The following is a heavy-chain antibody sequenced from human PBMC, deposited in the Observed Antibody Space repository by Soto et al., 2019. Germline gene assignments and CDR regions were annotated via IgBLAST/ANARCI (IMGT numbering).Heavy chain of an antibody. V-gene: IGHV1-69*13. Sequence: SVKVSCKASGGTFSSYAISWVRQAPGQGLEWMGGIIPIFGTANYAQKFQGRVTITADESTSTAYMELSSLRSEDTAVYYCATPEEDIVVVVAARYYYYGMDVWGQGTTVTVSS. CDR2: IIPIFGTA. J-gene: IGHJ6*02. D-gene: IGHD2-15*01. CDR1: GGTFSSYA. CDR3: ATPEEDIVVVVAARYYYYGMDV.